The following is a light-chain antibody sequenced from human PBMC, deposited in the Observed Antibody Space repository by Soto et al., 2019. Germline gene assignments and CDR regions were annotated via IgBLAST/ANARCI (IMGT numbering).Light chain of an antibody. CDR3: CSYADSSRYV. V-gene: IGLV2-23*01. CDR1: SSDVGSYNL. CDR2: EGS. Sequence: QSALTQPASVSGSPGQSITISCTGTSSDVGSYNLVSWYQQHPGKAPKLMIYEGSKRPSGVSNRFSGSKSGNTASLTISGLQAEDEADYYCCSYADSSRYVFGTGTKVTVL. J-gene: IGLJ1*01.